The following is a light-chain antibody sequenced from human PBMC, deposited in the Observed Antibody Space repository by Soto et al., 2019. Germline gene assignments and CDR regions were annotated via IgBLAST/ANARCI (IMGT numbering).Light chain of an antibody. CDR1: QSVSSSY. J-gene: IGKJ1*01. Sequence: EIVLTQSPATLSLSPGERATLSCRASQSVSSSYLAWYQQKPGQAPRLLIYDASNRATGIPARFSGSGSGTEFALTISSLQPDDFGTYYCQQYNTYSRTFGQGTKVDIK. CDR2: DAS. V-gene: IGKV3-11*01. CDR3: QQYNTYSRT.